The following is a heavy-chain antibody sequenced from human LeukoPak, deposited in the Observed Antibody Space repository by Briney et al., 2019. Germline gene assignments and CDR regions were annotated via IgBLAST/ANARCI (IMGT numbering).Heavy chain of an antibody. D-gene: IGHD3-3*01. CDR2: IYYSGST. V-gene: IGHV4-59*01. CDR3: ARGQTIFGVAFQH. J-gene: IGHJ1*01. Sequence: SETLSLTCTVSGGSISSYYWSWIRQPPGKGLEWIGYIYYSGSTNYNPSLKSRVTISVDTSKNQFSLKLSSVTAADTAVYYCARGQTIFGVAFQHWGQGTLVTVSS. CDR1: GGSISSYY.